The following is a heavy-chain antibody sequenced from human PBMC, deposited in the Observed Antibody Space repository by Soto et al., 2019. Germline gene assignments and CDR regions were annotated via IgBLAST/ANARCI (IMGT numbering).Heavy chain of an antibody. J-gene: IGHJ6*02. CDR3: ARDGEVDSSGWYLYYYGMDV. CDR2: IIPIFGTA. Sequence: QVQLVQSGAEVKKPGSSVKVSCKASGGTFSSYAISWVRQAPGQGLEWMGGIIPIFGTANYARKFQGRVTSTADGSTSRAYMELSSLRAEDTAVYYCARDGEVDSSGWYLYYYGMDVWGRGTTVTVSS. V-gene: IGHV1-69*01. D-gene: IGHD6-19*01. CDR1: GGTFSSYA.